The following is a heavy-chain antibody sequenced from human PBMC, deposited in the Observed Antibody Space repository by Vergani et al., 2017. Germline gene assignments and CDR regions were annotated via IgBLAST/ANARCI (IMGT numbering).Heavy chain of an antibody. Sequence: EVQLLESGGGLVQPGGSLRLSCAASGFTFSSYAMSWVRQAPGKGLEWVSAISGSGGSKNYADSVKGRFTISRDNSKNTLYLQMTSLRAEDTAVYYCARDILQTPSAADLFNWFDPWGQGTLVTVSS. D-gene: IGHD6-13*01. V-gene: IGHV3-23*01. CDR1: GFTFSSYA. J-gene: IGHJ5*02. CDR2: ISGSGGSK. CDR3: ARDILQTPSAADLFNWFDP.